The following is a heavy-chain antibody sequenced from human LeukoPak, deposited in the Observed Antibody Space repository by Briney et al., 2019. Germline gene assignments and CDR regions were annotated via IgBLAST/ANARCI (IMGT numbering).Heavy chain of an antibody. CDR1: GSTFSSYA. CDR2: ISGSGGST. D-gene: IGHD6-13*01. Sequence: GGSLRLSCAASGSTFSSYAMSWVRQAPGQGLEWVSGISGSGGSTHYADSVKGRFTISRDNSKNTLYLQMSSLRAEDTAIYYCAKDTQAGYSSSWANWGQGTLVTVSS. J-gene: IGHJ4*02. V-gene: IGHV3-23*01. CDR3: AKDTQAGYSSSWAN.